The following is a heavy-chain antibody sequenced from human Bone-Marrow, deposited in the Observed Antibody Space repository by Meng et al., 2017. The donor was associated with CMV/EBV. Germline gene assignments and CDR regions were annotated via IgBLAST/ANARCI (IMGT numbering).Heavy chain of an antibody. D-gene: IGHD5-12*01. CDR1: GYTFTGHG. V-gene: IGHV1-18*04. J-gene: IGHJ4*02. CDR2: ISGDRDDT. Sequence: ASVKVSCKTSGYTFTGHGINWVRQAPGQRPEWMGWISGDRDDTDYAPRFQGRFTVTKDTFTRTAYMELRSLRFDDTAVYYCARGLVGYSGYESDYWGQGTLVTVSS. CDR3: ARGLVGYSGYESDY.